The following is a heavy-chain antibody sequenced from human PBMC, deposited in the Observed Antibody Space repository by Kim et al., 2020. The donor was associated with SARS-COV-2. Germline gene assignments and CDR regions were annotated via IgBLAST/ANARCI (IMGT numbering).Heavy chain of an antibody. CDR2: IYYSGST. CDR1: GGSISSSSYY. D-gene: IGHD3-3*01. J-gene: IGHJ3*02. Sequence: SETLSLTCTVSGGSISSSSYYWGWIRQPPGKGLEWIGSIYYSGSTYYNPSLKSRVTISVDTSKNQFSLKLSSVTAADTAVYYCASKSRITIFGVVITPEDAFDIWGQGTMVTVSS. V-gene: IGHV4-39*01. CDR3: ASKSRITIFGVVITPEDAFDI.